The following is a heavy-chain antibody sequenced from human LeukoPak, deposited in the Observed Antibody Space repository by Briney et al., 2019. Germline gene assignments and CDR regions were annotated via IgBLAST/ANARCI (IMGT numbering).Heavy chain of an antibody. CDR2: IIPIFGKA. Sequence: SVKVSCKASGGTFSSNAISWVRQAPGQGLEWMGGIIPIFGKANYAQKFQGRVTITADKSTSTAYMELSSLRSEDTAVYYCARAATLVGTSERFDCWGQGTLVTVSS. V-gene: IGHV1-69*06. CDR1: GGTFSSNA. CDR3: ARAATLVGTSERFDC. J-gene: IGHJ4*02. D-gene: IGHD2-2*01.